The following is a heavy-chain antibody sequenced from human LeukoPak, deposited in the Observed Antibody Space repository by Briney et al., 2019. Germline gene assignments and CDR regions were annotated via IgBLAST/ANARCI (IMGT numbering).Heavy chain of an antibody. CDR1: GGSISSGGYY. D-gene: IGHD3-22*01. CDR2: IYYSGST. CDR3: AGNYYDSSGYEHYFDY. J-gene: IGHJ4*02. Sequence: SETLSLTCTVSGGSISSGGYYWSWIRQHPGKGLEWIGYIYYSGSTYYNPSLKSRVTISVDTSKNQFSLMLSSVTAADTAVYYCAGNYYDSSGYEHYFDYWGQGTLVTVSS. V-gene: IGHV4-31*03.